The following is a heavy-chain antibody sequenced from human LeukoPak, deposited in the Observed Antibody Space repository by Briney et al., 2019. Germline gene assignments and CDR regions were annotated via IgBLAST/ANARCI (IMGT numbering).Heavy chain of an antibody. V-gene: IGHV3-66*01. CDR3: ARETFVDTAMVTNY. J-gene: IGHJ4*02. D-gene: IGHD5-18*01. CDR1: GFTVSSSY. CDR2: IYSGGST. Sequence: GGSLRLSCAASGFTVSSSYMSWVRQAPGKGLEWVSVIYSGGSTYSADSVKGRFTISRDNSKNTLYLQMNSLRAEDTAVYYCARETFVDTAMVTNYWGQGTLVTVSS.